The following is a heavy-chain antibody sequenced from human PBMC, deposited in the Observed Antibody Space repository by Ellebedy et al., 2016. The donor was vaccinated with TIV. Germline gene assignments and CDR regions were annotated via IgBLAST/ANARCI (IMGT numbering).Heavy chain of an antibody. CDR3: ARTNRITMIVVVTDWFDP. V-gene: IGHV3-7*01. CDR2: IKQDGSEK. J-gene: IGHJ5*02. Sequence: GESLKIPXAASGFTYSSYWMRWVRQAPGKGLEWVANIKQDGSEKYYVDSVKGRFTISRDNAKNSLYLQMNSLRAEDTAVYYCARTNRITMIVVVTDWFDPWGQGTLVTVSS. D-gene: IGHD3-22*01. CDR1: GFTYSSYW.